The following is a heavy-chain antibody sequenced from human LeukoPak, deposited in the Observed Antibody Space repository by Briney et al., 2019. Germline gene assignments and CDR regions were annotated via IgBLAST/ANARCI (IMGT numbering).Heavy chain of an antibody. CDR3: ARDQVITAFDI. J-gene: IGHJ3*02. CDR1: GGSFSGYY. V-gene: IGHV4-34*01. CDR2: INHSGST. D-gene: IGHD3-10*01. Sequence: SETLSLTCAVCGGSFSGYYWSWIRQPPGKGLEWIGEINHSGSTNYNPSLKSRVTISVDTSKNQFSLKLSSVTAADTAVYYCARDQVITAFDIWGQGTMVTVSS.